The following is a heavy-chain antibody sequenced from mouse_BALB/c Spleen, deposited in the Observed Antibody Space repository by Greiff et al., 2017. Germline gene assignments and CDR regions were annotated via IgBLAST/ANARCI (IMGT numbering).Heavy chain of an antibody. CDR2: ISYSGST. Sequence: EVQLQQSGPGLVKPSQSLSLTCTVTGYSITSDYAWNWIRQFPGNKLEWMGYISYSGSTSYNPSLKSRISITRDTSKNQFFLQLNSVTTEDTATYYCARSLYYYGSLYATDYWGQGTSVTVSS. J-gene: IGHJ4*01. D-gene: IGHD1-1*01. CDR1: GYSITSDYA. CDR3: ARSLYYYGSLYATDY. V-gene: IGHV3-2*02.